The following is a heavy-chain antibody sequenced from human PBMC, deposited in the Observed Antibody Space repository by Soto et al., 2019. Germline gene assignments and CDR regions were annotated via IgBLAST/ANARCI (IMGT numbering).Heavy chain of an antibody. J-gene: IGHJ6*02. V-gene: IGHV1-58*01. Sequence: SVKVSCKASGFTFTSSAVQWVRQSRGQRLEWIGWIVVGSGNTNYAQKFQERVTITRDMSTSTAYMELSSLRSEDTAVYYCAAAAGGYDILTGMTYYYYGMDVWGQGTTVTVSS. D-gene: IGHD3-9*01. CDR3: AAAAGGYDILTGMTYYYYGMDV. CDR2: IVVGSGNT. CDR1: GFTFTSSA.